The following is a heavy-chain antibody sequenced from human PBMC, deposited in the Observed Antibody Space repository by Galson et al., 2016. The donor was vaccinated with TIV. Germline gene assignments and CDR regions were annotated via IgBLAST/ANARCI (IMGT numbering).Heavy chain of an antibody. CDR2: ISSSARVS. Sequence: SLRLSCAGSGFRFSDYEMIWVRQAPGKGLEWVSYISSSARVSSYADSVKGRFDISRDNTKNSLYLHMNSLRVEDTAVYYCAKEGGTWFDSYYYGMDVWGQGTTVIVSS. CDR3: AKEGGTWFDSYYYGMDV. V-gene: IGHV3-48*03. J-gene: IGHJ6*02. D-gene: IGHD3-10*01. CDR1: GFRFSDYE.